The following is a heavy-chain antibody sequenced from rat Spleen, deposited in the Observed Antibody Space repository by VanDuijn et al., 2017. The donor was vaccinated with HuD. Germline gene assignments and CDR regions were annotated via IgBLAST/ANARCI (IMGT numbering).Heavy chain of an antibody. CDR3: ARDRTGPFDY. D-gene: IGHD4-2*01. J-gene: IGHJ2*01. CDR1: GFTFSSFP. Sequence: EVQLVESGGGFVQPGRSLKLSCAASGFTFSSFPMAWVRQAPKKGLEWVASISYDGGSTHYRDSVKGRFTISRDNAKSTLYLQMNSLRSEDTATYYCARDRTGPFDYWGQGVMVTVSS. CDR2: ISYDGGST. V-gene: IGHV5-7*01.